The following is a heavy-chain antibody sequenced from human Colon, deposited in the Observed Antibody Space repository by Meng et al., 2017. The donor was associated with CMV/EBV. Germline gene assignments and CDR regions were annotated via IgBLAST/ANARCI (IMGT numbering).Heavy chain of an antibody. J-gene: IGHJ4*02. Sequence: QVQLVQSGAEVKKPGASVKVSCKASGYTFTGYYIHWVRQAPGQGLEWVGCADPKTGDINYAQKFQGRVTMTSDTSISTAYMELSSLRSDDTAVYYCARDPSGSRVPFDYWGQGSLVTVSS. CDR2: ADPKTGDI. CDR1: GYTFTGYY. D-gene: IGHD1-26*01. CDR3: ARDPSGSRVPFDY. V-gene: IGHV1-2*02.